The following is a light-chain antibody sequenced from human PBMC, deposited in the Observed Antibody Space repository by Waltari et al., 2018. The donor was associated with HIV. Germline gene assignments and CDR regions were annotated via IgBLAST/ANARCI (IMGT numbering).Light chain of an antibody. Sequence: QSVLTQPPSASATPGQRVTISCSGTNSDIGGNPVNWYQQLPATAPKLLLYNTNQRPSGVPDRFSGSKSGASASLAISGLQAEDEAEYDCAAWGDSLNGPVFGGGTRVTVL. V-gene: IGLV1-44*01. CDR3: AAWGDSLNGPV. CDR2: NTN. CDR1: NSDIGGNP. J-gene: IGLJ2*01.